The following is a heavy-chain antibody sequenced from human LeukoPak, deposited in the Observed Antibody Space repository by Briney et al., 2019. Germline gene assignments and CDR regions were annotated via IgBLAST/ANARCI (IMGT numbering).Heavy chain of an antibody. Sequence: GGSLRLSCAASGFTVSSNYMSWVRQAPGKGLEWVSVIYSGGSTYYADSVKGRFTISRDNSKNTLYLQMNSLRAEDTAVYYCASRNSSSWSFYYYYGMDVWGQGTTVTVSS. CDR2: IYSGGST. V-gene: IGHV3-53*01. CDR1: GFTVSSNY. J-gene: IGHJ6*02. D-gene: IGHD6-13*01. CDR3: ASRNSSSWSFYYYYGMDV.